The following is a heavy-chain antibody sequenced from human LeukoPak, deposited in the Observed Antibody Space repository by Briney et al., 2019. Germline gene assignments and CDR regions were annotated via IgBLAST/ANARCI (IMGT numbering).Heavy chain of an antibody. Sequence: GGSLRLSCAASGFTFSNAWMSWVRQAPGKGLEWVSSISSSSSYIYYADSVKGRFTISRDNAKNSLYLQMNSLRAEDTAVYYCARDNGINAFDIWGQGTMVTVSS. D-gene: IGHD2-8*01. V-gene: IGHV3-21*01. CDR3: ARDNGINAFDI. CDR2: ISSSSSYI. CDR1: GFTFSNAW. J-gene: IGHJ3*02.